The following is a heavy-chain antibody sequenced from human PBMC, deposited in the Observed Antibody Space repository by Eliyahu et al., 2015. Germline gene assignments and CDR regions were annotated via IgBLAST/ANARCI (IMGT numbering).Heavy chain of an antibody. Sequence: QVQLQQWGAGLLKPSETLSLTXAVYGXSFSGYYWSWIRQPPGKGLEWIGEINHSGSTNYNPSLKSRVTISVDTSKNQFSLKLSSVTAADTAVYYCARGRVVAAXPPDYWGQGTLVTVSS. D-gene: IGHD2-15*01. J-gene: IGHJ4*02. CDR2: INHSGST. CDR3: ARGRVVAAXPPDY. CDR1: GXSFSGYY. V-gene: IGHV4-34*01.